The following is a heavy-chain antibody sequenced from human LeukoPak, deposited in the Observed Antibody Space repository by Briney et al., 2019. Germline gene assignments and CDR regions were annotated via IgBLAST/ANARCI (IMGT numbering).Heavy chain of an antibody. Sequence: GGSLRLSCAASGFTFSTYWMNWVRQAPGKGLVWVSRITSDGSTTRYADSVKGRFTISRDNAKNTLYLQMNSLRAEDTAVYYCARGNPDYGSGNYFDYWGQGTLVTVSS. V-gene: IGHV3-74*01. CDR3: ARGNPDYGSGNYFDY. D-gene: IGHD3-10*01. J-gene: IGHJ4*02. CDR2: ITSDGSTT. CDR1: GFTFSTYW.